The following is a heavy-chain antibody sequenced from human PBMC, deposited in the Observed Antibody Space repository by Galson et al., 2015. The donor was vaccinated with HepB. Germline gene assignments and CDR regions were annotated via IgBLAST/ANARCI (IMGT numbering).Heavy chain of an antibody. CDR1: GFSCSDHY. CDR3: ARGYCSGGSCYRSGFDI. D-gene: IGHD2-15*01. J-gene: IGHJ3*02. Sequence: SLRLSCAASGFSCSDHYMTWVRQAPGKGLEWVANIKQDGSEKYYVDSVKGRFTISRDNAKNSLYLEMNSLRAEDTAVYYCARGYCSGGSCYRSGFDIWGQGTMVTVST. V-gene: IGHV3-7*03. CDR2: IKQDGSEK.